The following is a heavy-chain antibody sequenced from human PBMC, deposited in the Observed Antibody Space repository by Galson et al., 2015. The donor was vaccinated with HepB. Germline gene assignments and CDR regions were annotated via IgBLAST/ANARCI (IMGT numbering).Heavy chain of an antibody. CDR1: GGSISNYY. Sequence: SETLSLTCTVSGGSISNYYWSWIRQPPGKGLEWIGYIYYSGATNYNPSLKSRVTIPVGTSKNQVSLKLSSVIAADTAVYYCSRAPLGYYDSSGHSLGPFDYWGQGTLVTVSS. D-gene: IGHD3-22*01. V-gene: IGHV4-59*01. J-gene: IGHJ4*02. CDR2: IYYSGAT. CDR3: SRAPLGYYDSSGHSLGPFDY.